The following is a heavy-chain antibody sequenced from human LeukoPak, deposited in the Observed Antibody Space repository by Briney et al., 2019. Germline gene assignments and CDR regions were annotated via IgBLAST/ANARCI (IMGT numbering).Heavy chain of an antibody. V-gene: IGHV3-74*01. CDR2: IQSDGSST. CDR3: ASALGGQGGH. J-gene: IGHJ4*02. CDR1: GFTFSRYW. D-gene: IGHD1-26*01. Sequence: GGSLRLSCAASGFTFSRYWMHWVRQAPGRGLMWVSLIQSDGSSTRYADSVKGRFTISRDNAKNTLFLQMNSLRADDTAVYYCASALGGQGGHWGQGSLVTVSS.